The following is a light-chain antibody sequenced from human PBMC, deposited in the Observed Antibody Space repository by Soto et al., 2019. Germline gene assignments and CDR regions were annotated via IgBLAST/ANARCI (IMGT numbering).Light chain of an antibody. J-gene: IGLJ1*01. Sequence: QSALTQPPSASGSPGQSVTISCTGTSSDVGGYNYVSWYQQNPGKVPKLMIYEVNKRPSGVPDRFSGSKSGNTAPLTVSGLQAEDEADYYCTSYAGGNKVFGTGTKLTVL. V-gene: IGLV2-8*01. CDR1: SSDVGGYNY. CDR2: EVN. CDR3: TSYAGGNKV.